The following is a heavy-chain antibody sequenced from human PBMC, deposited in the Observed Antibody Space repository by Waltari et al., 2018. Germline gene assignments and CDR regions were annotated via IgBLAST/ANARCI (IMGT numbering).Heavy chain of an antibody. CDR3: ATLGSRGSYGAPYYFDY. CDR1: GYTFTDYY. Sequence: EVQLVQSGAEVKKPGATVKISCKVSGYTFTDYYMHWVQQAPGKGLEWMGLVDPEDGETIYAEKFQGRVTITADTSTDTAYMELSSLRSEDTAVYYCATLGSRGSYGAPYYFDYWGQGTLVTVSS. J-gene: IGHJ4*02. V-gene: IGHV1-69-2*01. D-gene: IGHD1-26*01. CDR2: VDPEDGET.